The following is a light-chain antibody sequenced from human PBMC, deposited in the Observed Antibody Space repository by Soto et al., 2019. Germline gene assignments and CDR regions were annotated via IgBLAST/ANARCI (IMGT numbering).Light chain of an antibody. J-gene: IGKJ2*01. CDR2: GAA. CDR1: QSVTNNY. Sequence: EIVLTQSPGTLSLSPGERATLSCRASQSVTNNYLAWYQHKPGQAPRCLIYGAAIRSTGIPDRFSGSGSGTDFTLTISRLEPEDFAVYYCQLYGTSLTFGQGTKLEIK. CDR3: QLYGTSLT. V-gene: IGKV3-20*01.